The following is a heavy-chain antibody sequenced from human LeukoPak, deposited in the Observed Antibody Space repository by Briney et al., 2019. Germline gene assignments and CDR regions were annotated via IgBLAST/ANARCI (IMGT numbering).Heavy chain of an antibody. J-gene: IGHJ4*02. CDR2: ISWNSGSI. D-gene: IGHD6-19*01. CDR3: AKAGTIAVAGSGFDY. V-gene: IGHV3-9*01. CDR1: GFTFDDYV. Sequence: PGGSLRLSCAASGFTFDDYVMHWVRQAPGKGLEWVSGISWNSGSIGYADSVKGRFTISRDNAKNSLYLQMNSLRAEDTALYYCAKAGTIAVAGSGFDYWGQGTLVTVSS.